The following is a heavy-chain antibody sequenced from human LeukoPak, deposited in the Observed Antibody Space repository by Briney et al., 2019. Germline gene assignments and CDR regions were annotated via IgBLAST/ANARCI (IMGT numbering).Heavy chain of an antibody. D-gene: IGHD2-2*01. CDR1: EYTFTGYY. CDR3: ARVDARYCSSTSCYRFDY. J-gene: IGHJ4*02. CDR2: VTPIRGGT. Sequence: ASLKVSSKAPEYTFTGYYMPWGRQAPVQGLEWGGWVTPIRGGTNNAQKFQGRVTITRDTSISTASMELSRLRSDDTAVYYCARVDARYCSSTSCYRFDYWGQGTLVTVSS. V-gene: IGHV1-2*02.